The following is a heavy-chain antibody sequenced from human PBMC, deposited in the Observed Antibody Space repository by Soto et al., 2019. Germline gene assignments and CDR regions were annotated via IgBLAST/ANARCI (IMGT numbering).Heavy chain of an antibody. CDR1: GGSISSYY. CDR2: IYYSGST. J-gene: IGHJ4*02. D-gene: IGHD1-26*01. Sequence: SETLSLTCTVSGGSISSYYWSWIRQPPGKGLEWIGYIYYSGSTNYNPSLKSRVTISVDTSKNQFSLKLSSVTAADTAVYYCARAVGDYFDYWGQGTLVTVSS. CDR3: ARAVGDYFDY. V-gene: IGHV4-59*01.